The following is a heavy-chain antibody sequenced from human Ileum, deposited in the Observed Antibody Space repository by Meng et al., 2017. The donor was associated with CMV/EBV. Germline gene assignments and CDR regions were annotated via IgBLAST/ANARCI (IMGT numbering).Heavy chain of an antibody. CDR1: GYNFINFG. Sequence: ASVKVSCKASGYNFINFGITWVRQAAGQGLEWMGWINTYNGKTKFLQQFQDRVTLTTDTSTSTVYMELRSLRPDDTAIYFCARDVSVWTSDYWGQGTLVTVSS. V-gene: IGHV1-18*01. D-gene: IGHD6-19*01. CDR2: INTYNGKT. J-gene: IGHJ4*02. CDR3: ARDVSVWTSDY.